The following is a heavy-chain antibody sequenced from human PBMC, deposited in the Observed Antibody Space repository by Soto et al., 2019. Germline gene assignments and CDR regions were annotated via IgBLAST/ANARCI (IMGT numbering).Heavy chain of an antibody. Sequence: DVQLLESGGGLVQPGGSLTLSCAASRFTFSAFAMSWVRQAPGKGLEWVSSIGGGGTDTYYADSVKGRFTISRDNSKNTLYLQMDSLRDEDTDVYYCAKDAVPYNGKWDWFDSWGQGTLVIVSS. CDR1: RFTFSAFA. D-gene: IGHD1-20*01. CDR2: IGGGGTDT. CDR3: AKDAVPYNGKWDWFDS. J-gene: IGHJ5*01. V-gene: IGHV3-23*01.